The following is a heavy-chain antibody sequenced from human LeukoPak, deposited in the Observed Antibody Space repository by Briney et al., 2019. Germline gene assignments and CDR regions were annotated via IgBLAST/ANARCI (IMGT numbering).Heavy chain of an antibody. D-gene: IGHD3-22*01. CDR3: AKSSSSYYDRSGYLDY. CDR2: IKQDGSEK. Sequence: QPGGSLRLSCAASGFTFSSYWMSWVRQAPGKGLEWVANIKQDGSEKYYVDSVKGRFTISRDNAKNSLYLQMNSLRAEDTAVYYCAKSSSSYYDRSGYLDYWGQGTLVTVSS. CDR1: GFTFSSYW. J-gene: IGHJ4*02. V-gene: IGHV3-7*01.